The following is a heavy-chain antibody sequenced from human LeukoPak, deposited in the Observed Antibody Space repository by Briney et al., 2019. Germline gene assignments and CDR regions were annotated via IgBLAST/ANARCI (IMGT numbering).Heavy chain of an antibody. CDR2: IYHSGST. Sequence: SGTLSLTCAVSGGSISSSNWWSWVRQPPGKGLEWIGEIYHSGSTNYNPSLKSRVTISVDTSKNQFSLKLSSVTAADTAVYYCARVEWDYDILTDWYFDLWGRGTLVTVSS. CDR3: ARVEWDYDILTDWYFDL. D-gene: IGHD3-9*01. V-gene: IGHV4-4*02. CDR1: GGSISSSNW. J-gene: IGHJ2*01.